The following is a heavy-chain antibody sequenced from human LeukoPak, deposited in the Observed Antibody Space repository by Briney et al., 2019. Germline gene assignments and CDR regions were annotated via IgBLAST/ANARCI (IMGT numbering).Heavy chain of an antibody. CDR3: ARAVYDSSGYYSDWYFDL. J-gene: IGHJ2*01. V-gene: IGHV4-59*01. CDR1: GDSISSYY. Sequence: SETLSLTCTVSGDSISSYYWSWIRQPPGKGLEWIGYIYYSGSTNYNPSLKSRVTISVDTSKNQFSLKLSSVTAADTAVYYCARAVYDSSGYYSDWYFDLWGRGTLVTVSS. D-gene: IGHD3-22*01. CDR2: IYYSGST.